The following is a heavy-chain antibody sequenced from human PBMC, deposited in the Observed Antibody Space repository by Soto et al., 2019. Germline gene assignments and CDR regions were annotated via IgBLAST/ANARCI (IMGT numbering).Heavy chain of an antibody. J-gene: IGHJ2*01. CDR1: GFTLSSYW. CDR3: ARDNWYFDL. V-gene: IGHV3-7*01. Sequence: VQLVESGGGLVQPGGSLRLSCAASGFTLSSYWMSWVRQAPGKGLECVANIKHDGSEKYYVDSVKGRFTISRDNAKNSLYLQMNSLSAEDTAVYYCARDNWYFDLWGRGTLVTVSS. CDR2: IKHDGSEK.